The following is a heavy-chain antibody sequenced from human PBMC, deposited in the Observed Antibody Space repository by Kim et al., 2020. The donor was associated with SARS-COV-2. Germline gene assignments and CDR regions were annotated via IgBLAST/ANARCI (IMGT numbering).Heavy chain of an antibody. V-gene: IGHV1-69*01. CDR3: ARDCLGLRDGETAEYFQH. J-gene: IGHJ1*01. Sequence: QGRVTITADESTSTAYMELSSLRSEDTAVYYCARDCLGLRDGETAEYFQHWGQGTLVTVSS. D-gene: IGHD3-3*01.